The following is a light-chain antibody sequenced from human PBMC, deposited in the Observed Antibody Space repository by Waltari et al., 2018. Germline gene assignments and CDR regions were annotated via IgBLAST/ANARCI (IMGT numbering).Light chain of an antibody. CDR2: KVA. V-gene: IGKV2-30*01. CDR3: MQGTHWPWT. J-gene: IGKJ1*01. CDR1: QSLVSRDGTPY. Sequence: DVAMTQSPLSLPVTLGQPASISCRSSQSLVSRDGTPYFTWFHKSPGKSPRRLLYKVANRDSGVPDRCSGSGSGTDFTLRISGVKAEDVGEYYCMQGTHWPWTFGPGTKVEI.